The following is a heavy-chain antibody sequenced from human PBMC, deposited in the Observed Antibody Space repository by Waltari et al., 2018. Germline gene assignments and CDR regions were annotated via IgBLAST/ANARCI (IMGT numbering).Heavy chain of an antibody. V-gene: IGHV3-7*01. CDR1: GYRCNIYW. CDR2: INQDGSEK. Sequence: EVQLVESGGGLVQPGGSLRPSFAAAGYRCNIYWMSWVRQAPGKGLEFVANINQDGSEKSYVDSVKGRFTISRDNAKNSMSLQMSSLRAEDAAVYYCARDPGFSEFDLWGQGT. CDR3: ARDPGFSEFDL. J-gene: IGHJ3*01.